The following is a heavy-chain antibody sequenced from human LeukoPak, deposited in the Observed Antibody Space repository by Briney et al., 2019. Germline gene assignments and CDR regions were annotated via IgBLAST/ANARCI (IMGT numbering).Heavy chain of an antibody. Sequence: SGGSLRLSCAASGFTFSSYAMHWVRQAPGKGLEWVAVISYDGSNKYYADSVKGRFIISRDNSKNTLYLQMNSLRAEDTAVYYCARIVGSTHFDYWGQGTLVTVSS. D-gene: IGHD1-26*01. V-gene: IGHV3-30-3*01. CDR2: ISYDGSNK. CDR3: ARIVGSTHFDY. J-gene: IGHJ4*02. CDR1: GFTFSSYA.